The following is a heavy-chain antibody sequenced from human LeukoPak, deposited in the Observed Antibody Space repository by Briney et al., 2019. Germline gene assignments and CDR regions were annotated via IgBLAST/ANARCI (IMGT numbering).Heavy chain of an antibody. D-gene: IGHD5/OR15-5a*01. J-gene: IGHJ4*02. CDR3: ARDPSLRVTLDY. Sequence: PGGSLRLSCAASGFAFSSYWMNWVRQAPGKGLEWVSAISGSGGSTYYADSVKGRFTISRDNSKNTLSLQMNSLRAEDTAVYFCARDPSLRVTLDYWGQGTRVTVSS. CDR2: ISGSGGST. V-gene: IGHV3-23*01. CDR1: GFAFSSYW.